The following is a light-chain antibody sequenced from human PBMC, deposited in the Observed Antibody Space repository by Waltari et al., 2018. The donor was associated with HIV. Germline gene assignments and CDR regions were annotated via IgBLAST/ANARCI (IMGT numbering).Light chain of an antibody. CDR3: LQHDNFPHT. Sequence: EMTPTQSPAFMSATPGDKVNISCKASQDIDDDLNWYKQKPGEGVILIIREATNLGPGIPPRFSGSGYGTDFTLTINNIESEDVAYYFCLQHDNFPHTFGQGTKLEIK. V-gene: IGKV5-2*01. CDR2: EAT. J-gene: IGKJ2*01. CDR1: QDIDDD.